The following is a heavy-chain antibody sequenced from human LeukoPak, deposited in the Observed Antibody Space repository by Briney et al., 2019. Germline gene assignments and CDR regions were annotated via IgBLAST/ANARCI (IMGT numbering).Heavy chain of an antibody. J-gene: IGHJ4*02. D-gene: IGHD3-10*01. V-gene: IGHV4-59*01. CDR2: IYYSGST. CDR1: GGSISSYY. Sequence: PSETLSLTCTVSGGSISSYYWSWIRQPPGKGLEWIGYIYYSGSTNYNPSLKSRVTISVDTSKNQFSLKLSSVTAADTAVYYCAGATYYYGSGGYTPPDYWGQGTLVTVSS. CDR3: AGATYYYGSGGYTPPDY.